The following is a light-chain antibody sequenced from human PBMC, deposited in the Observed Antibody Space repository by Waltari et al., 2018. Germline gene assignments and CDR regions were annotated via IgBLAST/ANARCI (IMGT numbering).Light chain of an antibody. CDR2: GNS. CDR3: QSYDSSLSGSI. V-gene: IGLV1-40*01. Sequence: QSGLTQPPSVSGAPGQRVTISCTGRSPTIGAGYDVHWYQLLPGTAPKLLIYGNSNRPSGVPDRFSGSKSGTSASLAITGLQAEDEADYYCQSYDSSLSGSIFGGGIKLTVL. CDR1: SPTIGAGYD. J-gene: IGLJ2*01.